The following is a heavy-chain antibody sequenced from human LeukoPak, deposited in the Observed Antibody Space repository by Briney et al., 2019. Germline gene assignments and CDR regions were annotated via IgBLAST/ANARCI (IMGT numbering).Heavy chain of an antibody. Sequence: GGSLRLSCAASRFAFHNYAMTWIRQAPERGLEWVSSISSSSSYIYYADSVKGRFTISRDNAKNSLYLQMNSLRAEDTAVYYCARGTIVVVPAAIVVGMDVWGQGTTVTVSS. CDR3: ARGTIVVVPAAIVVGMDV. J-gene: IGHJ6*02. D-gene: IGHD2-2*01. CDR2: ISSSSSYI. V-gene: IGHV3-21*01. CDR1: RFAFHNYA.